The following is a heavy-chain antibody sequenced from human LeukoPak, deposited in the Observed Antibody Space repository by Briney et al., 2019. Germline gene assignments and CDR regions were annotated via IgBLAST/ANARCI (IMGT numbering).Heavy chain of an antibody. J-gene: IGHJ3*02. Sequence: SETLSLTCTVSGGSISSYYWSWIRQPPGKGLEWIGYIYYSGSTNYNPSLKSRVTISVDTSKNQFSLKPSSVTAADTAVYYCARVRGTPNLYDAFDIWGQGTMVTVSS. CDR2: IYYSGST. CDR3: ARVRGTPNLYDAFDI. D-gene: IGHD1-1*01. V-gene: IGHV4-59*01. CDR1: GGSISSYY.